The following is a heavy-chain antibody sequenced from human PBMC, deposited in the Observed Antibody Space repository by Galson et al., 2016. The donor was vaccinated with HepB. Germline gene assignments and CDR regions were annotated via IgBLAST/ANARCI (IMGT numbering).Heavy chain of an antibody. D-gene: IGHD3-3*01. V-gene: IGHV4-59*01. Sequence: ETLSLTCTVSDGSIKGYYWGWIRQPPGQGLEWIGYIFYTGNTYYNPSLKSRVTMSVDTSKNQFSLKLSSVTAADTAVYYCARASGTTSDFRARLRMDVWAQGTTVTVSS. CDR2: IFYTGNT. CDR1: DGSIKGYY. CDR3: ARASGTTSDFRARLRMDV. J-gene: IGHJ6*02.